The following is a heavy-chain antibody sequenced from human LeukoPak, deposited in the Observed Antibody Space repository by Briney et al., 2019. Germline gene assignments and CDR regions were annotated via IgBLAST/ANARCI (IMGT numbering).Heavy chain of an antibody. CDR3: ARDRTMVRGTVIPGWFDP. CDR1: GYTFPTYA. CDR2: INAGNGNT. V-gene: IGHV1-3*01. J-gene: IGHJ5*02. D-gene: IGHD3-10*01. Sequence: ASVKVSCKASGYTFPTYAMHWVRQAPGQRLEWMGWINAGNGNTKYSQKFQGRVTITRDTSASTAYMELSSLRSEDTAVYYCARDRTMVRGTVIPGWFDPWGQGTLVTVSS.